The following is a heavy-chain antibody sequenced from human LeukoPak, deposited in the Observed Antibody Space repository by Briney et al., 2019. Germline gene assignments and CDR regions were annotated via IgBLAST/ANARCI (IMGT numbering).Heavy chain of an antibody. CDR3: ARWRWRQSEFDY. D-gene: IGHD5-24*01. V-gene: IGHV3-7*01. CDR1: GFTFRTYF. CDR2: ITPDGHEE. Sequence: GGSLRLSCAASGFTFRTYFMGWVRQAPGKGLECVANITPDGHEEYCVDSVKGRFTISRDNAGNSLYLQMNSLRAEDTAIYYCARWRWRQSEFDYWGQGTLVTVSS. J-gene: IGHJ4*02.